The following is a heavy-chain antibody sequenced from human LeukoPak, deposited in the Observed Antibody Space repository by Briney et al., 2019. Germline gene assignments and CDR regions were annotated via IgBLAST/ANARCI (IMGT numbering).Heavy chain of an antibody. J-gene: IGHJ4*02. CDR3: ARDTWEGSGSYWAD. Sequence: SETLSLTCTVSGGSIRKQYWAWMRQPAGKGLEWIGRIFATGHTDSNPSLRSRVTISVDTSKNQFSLKLTSVTAADTAVYYCARDTWEGSGSYWADWGQGTLVTVSS. V-gene: IGHV4-4*07. D-gene: IGHD3-10*01. CDR1: GGSIRKQY. CDR2: IFATGHT.